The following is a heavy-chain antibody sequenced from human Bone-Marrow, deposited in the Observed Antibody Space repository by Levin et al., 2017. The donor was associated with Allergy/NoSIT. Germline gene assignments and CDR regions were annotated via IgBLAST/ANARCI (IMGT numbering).Heavy chain of an antibody. J-gene: IGHJ6*02. V-gene: IGHV3-33*03. CDR1: GFSFSSYA. CDR2: IWFDGSKE. CDR3: ARNYDFWSGFLAGFETGGLDV. D-gene: IGHD3-3*01. Sequence: LSLTCAGSGFSFSSYAMHWVRQAPGKGLEWVAVIWFDGSKEYYADSVKGRFTISRDNSKNTLYLQMNSLRAEDTGLYFCARNYDFWSGFLAGFETGGLDVWGQGTTVTVSS.